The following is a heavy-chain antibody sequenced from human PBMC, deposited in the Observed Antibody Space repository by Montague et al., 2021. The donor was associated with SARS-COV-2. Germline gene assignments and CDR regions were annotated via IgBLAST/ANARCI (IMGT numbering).Heavy chain of an antibody. CDR3: ARETFSGYSYGRGSYYYYYGMDV. D-gene: IGHD5-18*01. CDR1: GGSISSGSYY. CDR2: IYTSGST. Sequence: TLSLTCTVSGGSISSGSYYWSWIRQPAGKGLEWIGRIYTSGSTNYDPSLKSRVTISVDTSKNQFSLKLSSVTAADTAVYYCARETFSGYSYGRGSYYYYYGMDVWGQGTMVTVSS. J-gene: IGHJ6*02. V-gene: IGHV4-61*02.